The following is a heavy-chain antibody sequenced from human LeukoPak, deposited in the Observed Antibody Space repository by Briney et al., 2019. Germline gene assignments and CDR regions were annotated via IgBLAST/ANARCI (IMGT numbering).Heavy chain of an antibody. D-gene: IGHD2-21*02. CDR1: GGTFSSYE. V-gene: IGHV1-69*06. CDR2: IIPMFGTA. Sequence: SVKVSCKASGGTFSSYEISWVRQAPGQGLEWMGGIIPMFGTAKYAQKFQGRVTITADKSTSTAYMELSSLRSEDTAVYYCARGRGSCYFFCGGDCRCLKSRGFDYWGQGTLVTVSS. CDR3: ARGRGSCYFFCGGDCRCLKSRGFDY. J-gene: IGHJ4*02.